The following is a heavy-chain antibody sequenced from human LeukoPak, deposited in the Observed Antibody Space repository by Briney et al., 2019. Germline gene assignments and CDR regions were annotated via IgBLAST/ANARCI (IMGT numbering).Heavy chain of an antibody. CDR2: INPSGGST. CDR1: GYTFTSYY. Sequence: ASVKVSCKASGYTFTSYYMHWVRQAPGQGLEWMGIINPSGGSTSYAQKFQGRVTMTRDMSTSTVYMELSSLRSEDTAVYYCARDTGWLQLWYWGQGTLVTVSS. V-gene: IGHV1-46*01. CDR3: ARDTGWLQLWY. J-gene: IGHJ4*02. D-gene: IGHD5-24*01.